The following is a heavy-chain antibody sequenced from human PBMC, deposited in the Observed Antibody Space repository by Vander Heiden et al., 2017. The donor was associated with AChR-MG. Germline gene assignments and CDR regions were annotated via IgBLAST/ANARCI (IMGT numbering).Heavy chain of an antibody. CDR1: GFTFSSYS. CDR3: ARVSGLDSNDFDY. Sequence: VQLVESGGGLVKPGGSLRPSCAASGFTFSSYSMNWVRQAPGKGLEWVSSISSSSSYMYYADSVKDRFTISRDNAKNSLYLQMNSLRAEDTAVYYCARVSGLDSNDFDYWGQGTLVTVSS. D-gene: IGHD3-22*01. CDR2: ISSSSSYM. J-gene: IGHJ4*02. V-gene: IGHV3-21*01.